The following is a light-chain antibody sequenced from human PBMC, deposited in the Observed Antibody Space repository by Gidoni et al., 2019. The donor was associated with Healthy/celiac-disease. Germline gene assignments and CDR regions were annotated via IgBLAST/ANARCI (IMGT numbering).Light chain of an antibody. J-gene: IGKJ3*01. Sequence: DIVMTQSPDSLAVSLGDRATINCKFSQSVLYSSNNKNYLAWYQQKPGQPPKLLIYRASTRESGVPDRFSGSGSGTDFTLTISSLQAEDVAVYYCQQYYSTPFTFGPGTKVDI. CDR2: RAS. V-gene: IGKV4-1*01. CDR1: QSVLYSSNNKNY. CDR3: QQYYSTPFT.